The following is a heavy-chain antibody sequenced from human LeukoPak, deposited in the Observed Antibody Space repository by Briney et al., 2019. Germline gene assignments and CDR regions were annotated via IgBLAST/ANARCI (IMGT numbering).Heavy chain of an antibody. J-gene: IGHJ3*02. D-gene: IGHD2/OR15-2a*01. Sequence: PSETLSLTCAVYGGSFSGYYWSWIRQPPGKGLEWIGEINHSGSTNYNPSLKSRVTISVDTSKNQFSLKLSSVTAAETAVYYCARGLNIRAFDIWGQGTMVTVSS. CDR1: GGSFSGYY. V-gene: IGHV4-34*01. CDR2: INHSGST. CDR3: ARGLNIRAFDI.